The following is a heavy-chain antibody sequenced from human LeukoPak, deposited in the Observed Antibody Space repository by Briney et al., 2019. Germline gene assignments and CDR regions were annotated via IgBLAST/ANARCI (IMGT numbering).Heavy chain of an antibody. D-gene: IGHD3-3*01. CDR2: ISSSSSTI. V-gene: IGHV3-11*04. CDR3: ASYPDFWSGYYTGISYYGMDV. J-gene: IGHJ6*02. CDR1: GFTFSDYY. Sequence: PGGSLRLSCAASGFTFSDYYMSWIRQAPGKGLEWVSYISSSSSTIYYADSVKGRFTISRDNAKNSLYLQMNSLRAEDTAVYYCASYPDFWSGYYTGISYYGMDVWGQGTTVTVPS.